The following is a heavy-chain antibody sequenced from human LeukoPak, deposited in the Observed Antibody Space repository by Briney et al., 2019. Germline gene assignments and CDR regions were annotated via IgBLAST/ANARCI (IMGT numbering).Heavy chain of an antibody. CDR3: ATLAVAGDYYFDY. D-gene: IGHD6-19*01. J-gene: IGHJ4*02. Sequence: ASXXVSCKASGGTFSSYAISWVRQAPGQGLEWMGGIIPIFGTANYAQKFQGRVTITTDESTSTAYMELSSLRSDDTAVYYCATLAVAGDYYFDYWGQGTLVTVSS. CDR1: GGTFSSYA. CDR2: IIPIFGTA. V-gene: IGHV1-69*05.